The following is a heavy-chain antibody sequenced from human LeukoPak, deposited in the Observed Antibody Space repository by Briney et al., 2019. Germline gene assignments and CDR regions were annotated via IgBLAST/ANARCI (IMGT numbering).Heavy chain of an antibody. D-gene: IGHD2-2*01. J-gene: IGHJ3*02. CDR1: GYTFTSYY. CDR3: ASLGARRYCSSTSCYEADDAFDI. Sequence: ASVKVSCKASGYTFTSYYMHWVRQAPGQGLEWMGIINPSGGSKSYAQTFQGRVTMTRDTSTSTVNMELSSLRSEDTAVYYCASLGARRYCSSTSCYEADDAFDIWGQGTMVTVSS. V-gene: IGHV1-46*03. CDR2: INPSGGSK.